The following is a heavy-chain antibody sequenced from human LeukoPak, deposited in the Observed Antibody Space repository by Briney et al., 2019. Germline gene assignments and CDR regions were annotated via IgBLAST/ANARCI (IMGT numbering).Heavy chain of an antibody. V-gene: IGHV4-34*01. J-gene: IGHJ1*01. CDR2: INHSGST. D-gene: IGHD2-15*01. Sequence: SETLSLTCAVYGGSFSGYYWSWIRQPPGKGLEWIGEINHSGSTNYNPSLKSRVTISVDTSKNQFSLKLSSVTAADTAVYYCASAWGYCSGGSCLPEYFQHWGQGTLVTVSS. CDR1: GGSFSGYY. CDR3: ASAWGYCSGGSCLPEYFQH.